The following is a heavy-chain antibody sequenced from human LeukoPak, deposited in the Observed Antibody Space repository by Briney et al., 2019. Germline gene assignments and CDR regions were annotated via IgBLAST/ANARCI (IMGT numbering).Heavy chain of an antibody. CDR1: GFTFSSYS. CDR3: ATPSGYSSGWYPFDH. CDR2: IKQDGTEK. Sequence: GGSLRLSCAASGFTFSSYSMNWVRQAPGKGLEWVANIKQDGTEKYYVDSVRGRFTVSRDNAKNSLYLQMDSLRAEDTAVYYCATPSGYSSGWYPFDHWGQGTLVTVSS. V-gene: IGHV3-7*01. D-gene: IGHD6-19*01. J-gene: IGHJ4*02.